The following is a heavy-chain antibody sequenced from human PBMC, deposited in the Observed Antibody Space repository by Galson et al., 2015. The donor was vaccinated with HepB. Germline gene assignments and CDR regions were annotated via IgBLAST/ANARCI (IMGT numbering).Heavy chain of an antibody. D-gene: IGHD3-3*01. CDR2: ISGSGGST. J-gene: IGHJ4*02. Sequence: SLRLSCAASGFTFSSYAMSWVRQAPGKGLEWVSAISGSGGSTYYADSVKGRFTISRDNSKNTLYLQMNSLRAEDTAVYYCAKLYYDFWSGPRWGGQGTLVTVSS. CDR3: AKLYYDFWSGPRW. V-gene: IGHV3-23*01. CDR1: GFTFSSYA.